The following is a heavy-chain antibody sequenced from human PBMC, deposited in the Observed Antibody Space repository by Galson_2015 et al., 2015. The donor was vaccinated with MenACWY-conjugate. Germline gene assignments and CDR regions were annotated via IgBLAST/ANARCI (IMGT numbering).Heavy chain of an antibody. D-gene: IGHD6-13*01. CDR2: ISASTGNT. J-gene: IGHJ4*02. V-gene: IGHV1-18*04. CDR3: AREMGYFDH. Sequence: SVKVSCKASGLIFTNSGFNWVRQAPGQGLEWMGWISASTGNTKYAQRFQDRVTMTTDKSTSTAYLELRSLTSDGTALYYCAREMGYFDHWGQGSLVTVSS. CDR1: GLIFTNSG.